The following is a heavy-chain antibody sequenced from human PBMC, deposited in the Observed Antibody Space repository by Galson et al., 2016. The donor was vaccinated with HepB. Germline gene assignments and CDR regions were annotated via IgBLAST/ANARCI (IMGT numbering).Heavy chain of an antibody. CDR1: GDSISSGTYY. J-gene: IGHJ3*02. Sequence: TLSLTCSVSGDSISSGTYYWSWIRQPAGRGLEWIGRVYSSGSTNYNPSLKSRATISVDTSKNQFSLRLSSVTAADTALYYCARDTYYFWDGFTSYAFDIWGQGRTVTVSS. V-gene: IGHV4-61*02. CDR2: VYSSGST. CDR3: ARDTYYFWDGFTSYAFDI. D-gene: IGHD3-3*01.